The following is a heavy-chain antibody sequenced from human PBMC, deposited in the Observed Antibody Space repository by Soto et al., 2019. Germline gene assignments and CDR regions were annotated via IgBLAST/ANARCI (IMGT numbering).Heavy chain of an antibody. V-gene: IGHV4-39*01. CDR1: GGSTNSRSDY. D-gene: IGHD3-16*01. J-gene: IGHJ4*02. CDR3: ARQPRGPGYGERGLYFDY. Sequence: SETLSLTXTVSGGSTNSRSDYWGWIRQPPGKGLEWIGSVYYSGSTHDNPSLQSRVTISVDTSRNQFSLNLISVTAADTAVYFCARQPRGPGYGERGLYFDYWGQGTLVTSPQ. CDR2: VYYSGST.